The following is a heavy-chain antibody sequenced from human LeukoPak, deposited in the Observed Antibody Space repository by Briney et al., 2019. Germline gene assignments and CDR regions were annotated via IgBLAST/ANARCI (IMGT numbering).Heavy chain of an antibody. CDR2: IDYSGST. CDR3: ARTTYCTNGVCYIDYFDY. CDR1: GGSISSGGYY. Sequence: SQTLSLTCTVSGGSISSGGYYWSWIRHHPGKGLEWFGYIDYSGSTYDNPSLKSPVTISVDTSKNQFSMKLRSVTAADTAVYYCARTTYCTNGVCYIDYFDYWGQGTLVTVSS. J-gene: IGHJ4*02. D-gene: IGHD2-8*01. V-gene: IGHV4-31*01.